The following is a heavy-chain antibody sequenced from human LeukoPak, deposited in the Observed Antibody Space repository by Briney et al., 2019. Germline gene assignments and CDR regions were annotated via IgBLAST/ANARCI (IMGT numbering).Heavy chain of an antibody. CDR1: GFTFSSYW. D-gene: IGHD6-19*01. CDR2: INSDGSST. Sequence: SGGSLRLSCAASGFTFSSYWMHWVRQAPGKGLVWVSRINSDGSSTSYADSVKGRFTTSRDNAKNTLYLQMNSLRAEDMAVYYCARGIVVAGMEAWFDPWGQGTLVIVSS. V-gene: IGHV3-74*01. CDR3: ARGIVVAGMEAWFDP. J-gene: IGHJ5*02.